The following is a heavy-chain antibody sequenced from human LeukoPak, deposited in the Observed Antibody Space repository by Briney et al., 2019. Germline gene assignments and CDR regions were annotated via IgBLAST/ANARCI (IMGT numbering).Heavy chain of an antibody. Sequence: GGSLRLSCAASGFTFSSYSMNWVRQAPGKGLEWVSSISSSSSYIYYADSVKGRFTISRDNAKNSLYLQMNSLRAEDTAVYYCAREGRNCSSTSCYTPFDYWGQGTLVTVSS. D-gene: IGHD2-2*02. V-gene: IGHV3-21*01. CDR3: AREGRNCSSTSCYTPFDY. CDR1: GFTFSSYS. J-gene: IGHJ4*02. CDR2: ISSSSSYI.